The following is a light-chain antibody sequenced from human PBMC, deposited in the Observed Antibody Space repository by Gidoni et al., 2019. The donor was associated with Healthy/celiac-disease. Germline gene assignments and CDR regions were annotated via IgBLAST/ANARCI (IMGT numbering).Light chain of an antibody. J-gene: IGKJ1*01. CDR2: DAS. CDR1: QHISSW. CDR3: QQYNSYSPWT. V-gene: IGKV1-5*01. Sequence: DIQMTQSPSTLSASVGDRVTITCRASQHISSWLAWYQQKPGKAPKLLIYDASSLESGVPSRFSGSGSGTEFPLTISSLQPDDFATYYCQQYNSYSPWTFGQGTKVEIK.